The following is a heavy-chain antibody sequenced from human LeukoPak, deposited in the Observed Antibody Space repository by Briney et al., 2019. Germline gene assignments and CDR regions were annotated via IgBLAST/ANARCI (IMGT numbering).Heavy chain of an antibody. CDR1: GFTFSSYA. V-gene: IGHV3-23*01. J-gene: IGHJ4*02. CDR3: AKNPHYYDSSGYYTDY. CDR2: ISGSGGNT. D-gene: IGHD3-22*01. Sequence: GGSLRLSCAASGFTFSSYAMSWVRQAPGKGLEWVSAISGSGGNTYYADSVKGRFTISRDNSKNTLYLQMNSLRAEDTAVYYCAKNPHYYDSSGYYTDYWGQGTLVTVSS.